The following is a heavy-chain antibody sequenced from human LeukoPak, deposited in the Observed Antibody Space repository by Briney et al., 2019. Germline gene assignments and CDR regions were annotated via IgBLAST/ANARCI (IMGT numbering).Heavy chain of an antibody. CDR1: GDSVSSNTDI. V-gene: IGHV6-1*01. D-gene: IGHD2-8*02. Sequence: SQTLSLTCAISGDSVSSNTDIWNWVRQSPSRGLEWLGRTYYRSKWFIDYALSVKGRMTINPDTSKNQFSLQLNSVTPEDTAVYYCARDKVLNGFDIWGQGTMVTVSS. J-gene: IGHJ3*02. CDR3: ARDKVLNGFDI. CDR2: TYYRSKWFI.